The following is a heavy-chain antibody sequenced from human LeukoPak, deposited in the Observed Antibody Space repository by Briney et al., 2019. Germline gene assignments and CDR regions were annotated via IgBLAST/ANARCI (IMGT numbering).Heavy chain of an antibody. D-gene: IGHD2-2*02. CDR1: GFTFSSYA. Sequence: GGSLRLSCAASGFTFSSYAMSWVRQAPGKGLEWVSGISGSGASTYYADSVKGRFTISRDISKNTLYLQMNSLRAEDTAMYYCARLGFVVPAVIFDYWGQGTLVTVSS. V-gene: IGHV3-23*01. CDR2: ISGSGAST. J-gene: IGHJ4*02. CDR3: ARLGFVVPAVIFDY.